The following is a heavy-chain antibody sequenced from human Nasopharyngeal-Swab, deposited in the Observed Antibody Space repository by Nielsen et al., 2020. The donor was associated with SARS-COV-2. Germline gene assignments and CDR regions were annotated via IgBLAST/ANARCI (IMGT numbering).Heavy chain of an antibody. Sequence: SCAASGGTFSSYAISWVRQAPGQGLEWMGGIIPIFGTANYAQKFQGRVTITADESTSTAYMELSSLRSEDTAVYYCARVVPAALGGMDVWGQGTTVTVSS. V-gene: IGHV1-69*01. CDR1: GGTFSSYA. CDR2: IIPIFGTA. J-gene: IGHJ6*02. D-gene: IGHD2-2*01. CDR3: ARVVPAALGGMDV.